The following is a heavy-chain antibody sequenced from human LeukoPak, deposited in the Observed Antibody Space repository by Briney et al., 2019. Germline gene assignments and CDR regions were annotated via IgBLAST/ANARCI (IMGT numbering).Heavy chain of an antibody. V-gene: IGHV3-48*01. CDR3: ARRPGYCSSTSCLDAFDM. CDR1: GFTFRSYS. D-gene: IGHD2-2*01. J-gene: IGHJ3*02. Sequence: GGSLRLSCAASGFTFRSYSMNWVRQALGKGPNWVSYISSSGSTTYYADSVKGRFTISRDNGKNALYLHINSLRAEDTAVYYCARRPGYCSSTSCLDAFDMWGQGTMVTVSS. CDR2: ISSSGSTT.